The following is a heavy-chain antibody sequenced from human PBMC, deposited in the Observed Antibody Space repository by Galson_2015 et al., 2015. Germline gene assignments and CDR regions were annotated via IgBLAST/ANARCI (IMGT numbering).Heavy chain of an antibody. J-gene: IGHJ3*02. CDR2: ISRNGGST. V-gene: IGHV3-64D*06. D-gene: IGHD7-27*01. CDR3: VKAATGDQSAFDI. Sequence: SLRLSCAASGFTFSSYAMHWVRQAPGKGLEYVSAISRNGGSTYYADSVKGRFTISRDNSKNTLYLQMSSLRAEDTAVYYCVKAATGDQSAFDIWGQGTMVTVSS. CDR1: GFTFSSYA.